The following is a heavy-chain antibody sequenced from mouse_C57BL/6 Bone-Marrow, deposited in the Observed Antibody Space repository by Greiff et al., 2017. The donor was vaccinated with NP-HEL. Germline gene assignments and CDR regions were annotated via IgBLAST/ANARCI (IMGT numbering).Heavy chain of an antibody. J-gene: IGHJ3*01. Sequence: EVQLQQSGAELVRPGASVKLSCTASGFNIKDDYMHWVKQRPEQGLEWIGWIDPENGDTEYASKFQGKATITADTSSNTAYLQLSSLTSEDTAVYYCTTAYGYSFAYWGQGTLVTVSA. CDR3: TTAYGYSFAY. D-gene: IGHD2-2*01. V-gene: IGHV14-4*01. CDR2: IDPENGDT. CDR1: GFNIKDDY.